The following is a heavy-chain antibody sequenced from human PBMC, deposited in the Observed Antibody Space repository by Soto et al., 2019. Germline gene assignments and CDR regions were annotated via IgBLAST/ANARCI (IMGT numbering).Heavy chain of an antibody. D-gene: IGHD2-15*01. V-gene: IGHV4-4*02. CDR1: GGSISSSNW. CDR2: IFHSGST. Sequence: PSETLSLTCAVSGGSISSSNWWSWVRQTPGKGLEWIGEIFHSGSTSYNPSLKSRVTISVDKSKNQFSLKVSSVTAADSAVYYCARVGYCGGDNCFLDYWGQGTLVTVSS. J-gene: IGHJ4*02. CDR3: ARVGYCGGDNCFLDY.